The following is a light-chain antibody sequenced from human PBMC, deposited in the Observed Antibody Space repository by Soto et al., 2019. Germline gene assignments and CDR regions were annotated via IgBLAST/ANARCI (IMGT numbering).Light chain of an antibody. CDR3: SSYTTSSPYV. Sequence: ALTQPASVSGSPGQSITISCTGTSSDVGGYNYVSWYQQHPGKAPKLMIYEVTNRPSGVSNRFSGSKSGNTASLTISGLQAEDEADYYCSSYTTSSPYVFGTGTKVTVL. CDR2: EVT. V-gene: IGLV2-14*01. J-gene: IGLJ1*01. CDR1: SSDVGGYNY.